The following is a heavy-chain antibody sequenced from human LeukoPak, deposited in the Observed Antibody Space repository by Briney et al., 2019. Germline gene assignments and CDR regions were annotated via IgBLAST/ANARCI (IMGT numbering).Heavy chain of an antibody. V-gene: IGHV5-10-1*01. Sequence: GESLKIPCKGSGYSFTSYWITWVRQMPGKGLEWMGRIDPSDSYTNYSPSFQGHVTISADKSISTAYLQWSSLKASDTAMYYCARRTRNWFDPWGQGTLVTVSS. J-gene: IGHJ5*02. CDR2: IDPSDSYT. D-gene: IGHD2-2*01. CDR1: GYSFTSYW. CDR3: ARRTRNWFDP.